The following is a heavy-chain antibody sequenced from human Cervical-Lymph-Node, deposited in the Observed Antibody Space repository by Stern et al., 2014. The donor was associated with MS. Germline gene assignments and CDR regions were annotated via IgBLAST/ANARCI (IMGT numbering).Heavy chain of an antibody. CDR3: ARGVVSNRAAATLHNLFDP. Sequence: DQLVESGAEVKKPGSSMNVSCKTSGGTFSSSYAITWLRQAPGQRLGVIGRVIPVIGLANYAQKFQGRVTITADTSTSTTYMEMSSLGSEDTAVYYCARGVVSNRAAATLHNLFDPWGQGTLVTVSS. D-gene: IGHD2-15*01. CDR2: VIPVIGLA. J-gene: IGHJ5*02. V-gene: IGHV1-69*04. CDR1: GGTFSSSYA.